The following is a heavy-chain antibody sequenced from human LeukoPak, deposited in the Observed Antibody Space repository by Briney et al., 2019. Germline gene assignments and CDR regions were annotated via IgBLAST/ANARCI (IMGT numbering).Heavy chain of an antibody. Sequence: PSETLSLTCTVSGGSISSYYWSWIRQPAGKGLEWTGRFYNSQTTNYNPSLKSRVTMSVETSKNQLSLKLTSVTAADAAVYYCARALMGGLFDYWGQGTLVTVSS. CDR2: FYNSQTT. CDR1: GGSISSYY. J-gene: IGHJ4*02. V-gene: IGHV4-4*07. CDR3: ARALMGGLFDY. D-gene: IGHD1-26*01.